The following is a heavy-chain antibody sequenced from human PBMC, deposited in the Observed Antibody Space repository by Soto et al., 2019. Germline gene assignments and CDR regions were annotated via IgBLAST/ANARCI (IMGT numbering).Heavy chain of an antibody. CDR2: ISSTTNYI. Sequence: GGSLRLSCAASGFTFTRYSMNWVRQAPGKGLEWVSSISSTTNYIYYGDSMKGRFTISRDNAKNSLYLQMNSLRAEDTAVYYCARGPRRWFGELTQSDNWFDPWGQGTLVTVSS. CDR1: GFTFTRYS. J-gene: IGHJ5*02. V-gene: IGHV3-21*06. D-gene: IGHD3-10*01. CDR3: ARGPRRWFGELTQSDNWFDP.